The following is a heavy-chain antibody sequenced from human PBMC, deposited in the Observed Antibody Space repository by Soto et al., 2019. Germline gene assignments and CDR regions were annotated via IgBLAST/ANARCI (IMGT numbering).Heavy chain of an antibody. J-gene: IGHJ6*02. CDR1: GGTFSSYA. CDR2: IIPIFGTA. V-gene: IGHV1-69*12. CDR3: ASTAADVWEGGMGS. Sequence: QVQLVQSGAEVKKPGSSVKVSCKASGGTFSSYAISWVRQAPGQGLEWMGGIIPIFGTANYAQKFQGRVTITADESASTAYMELRSLRSADKAAYYSASTAADVWEGGMGSWGRGTTVTVS. D-gene: IGHD1-26*01.